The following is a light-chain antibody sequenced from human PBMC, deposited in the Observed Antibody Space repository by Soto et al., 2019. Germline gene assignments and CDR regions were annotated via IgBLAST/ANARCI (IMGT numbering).Light chain of an antibody. Sequence: QSVLTQSPSASGTPGQRVTISCSGSSSNIGAHTVDWYQLLPGTAPKVLIYVDNQRPSGVPDRFSGSKSGTSASLAIDRLQSEDEADYYCCSYAIIYRFGTGTKVTVL. CDR3: CSYAIIYR. CDR2: VDN. J-gene: IGLJ1*01. CDR1: SSNIGAHT. V-gene: IGLV1-44*01.